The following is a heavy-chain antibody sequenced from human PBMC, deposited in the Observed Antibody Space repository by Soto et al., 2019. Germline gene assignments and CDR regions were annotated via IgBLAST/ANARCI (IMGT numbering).Heavy chain of an antibody. CDR2: IFYSGST. CDR3: AYYYSGSGGENWFDP. D-gene: IGHD3-10*01. Sequence: SETLSLTCTVSGGSISSYYWSWIRQPPGKGLEWIGHIFYSGSTNYSPSLKSRVTISVDTSKNQFSLKLSSVTAADTAVYYCAYYYSGSGGENWFDPWGQGTLVTVSS. CDR1: GGSISSYY. V-gene: IGHV4-59*01. J-gene: IGHJ5*02.